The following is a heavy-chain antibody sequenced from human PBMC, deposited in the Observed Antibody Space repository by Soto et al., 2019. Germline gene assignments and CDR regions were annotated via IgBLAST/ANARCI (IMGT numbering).Heavy chain of an antibody. CDR2: ISSNGGST. J-gene: IGHJ6*02. Sequence: PGGSLRLSCSASGFTFNSYAMHWVRQAPGKGLEYVSAISSNGGSTYYADSVKGRFTTSRDNSKNTLYLQMSSLRAEDTAVYYCVKDIRFLEWSPSYGMDVWGQGTTVTVSS. CDR3: VKDIRFLEWSPSYGMDV. CDR1: GFTFNSYA. V-gene: IGHV3-64D*08. D-gene: IGHD3-3*01.